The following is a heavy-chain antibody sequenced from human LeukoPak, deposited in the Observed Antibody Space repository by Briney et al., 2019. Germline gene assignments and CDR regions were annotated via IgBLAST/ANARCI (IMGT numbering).Heavy chain of an antibody. CDR3: ARELWFGDSAFDI. CDR1: GFTFSSYS. V-gene: IGHV3-48*01. Sequence: GGSLRLSCAASGFTFSSYSMNWVRQAPGKGLEWVLYISSSSSTIYYADSVKGRFTISRDNAKNSLYLQMNSLRAEDTAEYYCARELWFGDSAFDIWGQGTMVTVSS. J-gene: IGHJ3*02. CDR2: ISSSSSTI. D-gene: IGHD3-10*01.